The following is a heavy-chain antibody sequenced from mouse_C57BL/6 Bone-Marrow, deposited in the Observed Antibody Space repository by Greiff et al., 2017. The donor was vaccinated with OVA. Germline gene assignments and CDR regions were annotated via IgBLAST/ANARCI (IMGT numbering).Heavy chain of an antibody. CDR2: IYPGSGST. CDR3: AGTVVEGSSAMDN. CDR1: GYTFTSYW. D-gene: IGHD1-1*01. V-gene: IGHV1-55*01. Sequence: QVQLQQPGAELVKPGASVKMSCKASGYTFTSYWITWVKQRPGQGLEWIGDIYPGSGSTNYNEKFKSKATLTVDTSSSTAYMQRSSLTSEESAVYNCAGTVVEGSSAMDNWGQGTSVTVSS. J-gene: IGHJ4*01.